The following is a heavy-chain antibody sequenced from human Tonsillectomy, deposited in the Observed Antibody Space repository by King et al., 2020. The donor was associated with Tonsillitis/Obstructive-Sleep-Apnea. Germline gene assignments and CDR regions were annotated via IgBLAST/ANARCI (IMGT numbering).Heavy chain of an antibody. V-gene: IGHV3-33*01. CDR2: IWYDGSNK. CDR3: ARDKTGDFWSGYFDAFDI. D-gene: IGHD3-3*01. CDR1: GFTFSSYG. Sequence: VQLVESGGGVVQPGRSLRLSCAASGFTFSSYGMHWVRQAPGKGLEWVAVIWYDGSNKYYADSVQGRFTISRDNSKNTLYLQMNSLRAEDMAVYYCARDKTGDFWSGYFDAFDIWGQGTMVTVSS. J-gene: IGHJ3*02.